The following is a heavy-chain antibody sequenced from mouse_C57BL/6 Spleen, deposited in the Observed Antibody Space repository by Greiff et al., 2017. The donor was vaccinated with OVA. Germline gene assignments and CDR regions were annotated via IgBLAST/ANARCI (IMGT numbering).Heavy chain of an antibody. CDR1: GYTFTSYW. CDR3: ASSYYLDY. V-gene: IGHV1-50*01. J-gene: IGHJ2*01. D-gene: IGHD1-1*01. CDR2: IDPYDSDT. Sequence: QVQLKQSGAELVKPGASVKLSCTASGYTFTSYWMQWVKQRPGQGLEWIGGIDPYDSDTKYNQKFQGTATLTVDTSSSTAYMQLSSLTSEDSAVYYCASSYYLDYWGQGTTLTVSS.